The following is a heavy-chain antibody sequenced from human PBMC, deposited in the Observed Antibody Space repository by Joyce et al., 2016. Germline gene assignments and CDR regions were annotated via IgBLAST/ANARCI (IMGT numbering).Heavy chain of an antibody. J-gene: IGHJ2*01. CDR3: ARDRRPLNWCFDI. V-gene: IGHV1-3*05. Sequence: QVPLVQSGAEEKKPGASVKVSCKTSGYTFTSYVIHWVRQDPGQRLEWMGCINSGNGMREASKKFQGRVTISRDTSASTAYMELNSRTSEDKAIYYCARDRRPLNWCFDIWGRGTLVTVSS. CDR1: GYTFTSYV. D-gene: IGHD6-6*01. CDR2: INSGNGMR.